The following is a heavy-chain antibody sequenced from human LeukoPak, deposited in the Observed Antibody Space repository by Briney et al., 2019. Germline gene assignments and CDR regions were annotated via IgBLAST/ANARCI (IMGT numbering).Heavy chain of an antibody. V-gene: IGHV3-74*01. D-gene: IGHD3-3*01. CDR1: GFTFSSYW. CDR3: ARGGYYGSGRYYFDS. J-gene: IGHJ4*02. Sequence: GGSLRLSCAASGFTFSSYWMHWVRQAPGKGLVWVSRIKSDGSNTNYADSVKGRFTISRDNAKNTLHLQMNSLRAEDTAVYYCARGGYYGSGRYYFDSWGQGTLGTVSS. CDR2: IKSDGSNT.